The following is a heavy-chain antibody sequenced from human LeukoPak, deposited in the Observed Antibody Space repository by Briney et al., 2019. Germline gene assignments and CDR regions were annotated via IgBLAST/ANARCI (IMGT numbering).Heavy chain of an antibody. Sequence: PGGSLRLSCAASRFTVSSNYMSWVRQAPGKGLEWVSVIYSGGSTYYADSVKGRFTISRDNSKNTLYLQMNSMRAEDTAVYYCARVYDSSGYYGLGAFDIWGQGTMVTVSS. D-gene: IGHD3-22*01. CDR3: ARVYDSSGYYGLGAFDI. V-gene: IGHV3-66*01. CDR2: IYSGGST. CDR1: RFTVSSNY. J-gene: IGHJ3*02.